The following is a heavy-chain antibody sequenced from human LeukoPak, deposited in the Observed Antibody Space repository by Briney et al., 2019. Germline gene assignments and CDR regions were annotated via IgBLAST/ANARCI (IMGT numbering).Heavy chain of an antibody. Sequence: PGRSLRLSCAASGFTFSTYGMHWVRQAPGKWLEWVSDIWYNGNTYYADSVKVRFTISRDNSKSTLYLQMNSLRAEDTAVYYCAREEGVDSTSGINNWGQGTLVIVSS. CDR3: AREEGVDSTSGINN. D-gene: IGHD2-2*01. CDR1: GFTFSTYG. V-gene: IGHV3-33*01. CDR2: IWYNGNT. J-gene: IGHJ4*02.